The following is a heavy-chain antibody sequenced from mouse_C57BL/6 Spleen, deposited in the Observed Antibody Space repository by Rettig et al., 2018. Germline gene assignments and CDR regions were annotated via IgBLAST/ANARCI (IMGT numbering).Heavy chain of an antibody. V-gene: IGHV1-78*01. CDR3: AITTVWYFDV. J-gene: IGHJ1*03. D-gene: IGHD1-1*01. CDR2: IYPRDGST. Sequence: LEWIGYIYPRDGSTKYNEKFKGKATLTADKSSSTAYMQLNSLTSEDSAVYFCAITTVWYFDVWGTGTTVTVSS.